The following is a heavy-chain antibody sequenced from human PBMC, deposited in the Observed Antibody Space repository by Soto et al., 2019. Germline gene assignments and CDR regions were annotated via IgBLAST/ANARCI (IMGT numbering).Heavy chain of an antibody. CDR2: IKHSGST. J-gene: IGHJ6*03. D-gene: IGHD2-8*01. CDR3: ARGQVDVLMVYASRYYYYMDV. CDR1: GGSFSGYY. Sequence: QVQLQQWGAGLLKPSETLSLTCAVYGGSFSGYYCSWIRQPPGKGLEWIGEIKHSGSTNYNPSLKSRVTISVDTPKNHFTMKLRSVTAADTAVYYCARGQVDVLMVYASRYYYYMDVWGKGTPVTVSS. V-gene: IGHV4-34*01.